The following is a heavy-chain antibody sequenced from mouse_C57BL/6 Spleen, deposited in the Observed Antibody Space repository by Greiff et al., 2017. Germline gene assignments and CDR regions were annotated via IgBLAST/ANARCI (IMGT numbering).Heavy chain of an antibody. CDR3: VRRYYGSGAMDY. V-gene: IGHV10-1*01. D-gene: IGHD1-1*01. Sequence: GGGLVQPNGSLKLSCAASGFRFNTYAMNWVRQAPGQGLEWVARIRSTSNNYATYYADSVKDRFTISRDKSESMLYLQMNNMKTEDTAMYYCVRRYYGSGAMDYWGQGTSVTVSS. CDR1: GFRFNTYA. J-gene: IGHJ4*01. CDR2: IRSTSNNYAT.